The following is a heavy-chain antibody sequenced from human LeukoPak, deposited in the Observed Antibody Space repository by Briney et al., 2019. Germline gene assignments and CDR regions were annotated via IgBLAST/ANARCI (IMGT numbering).Heavy chain of an antibody. CDR1: GGTFSSYA. CDR3: AREVLYNWNRVAGFDP. Sequence: SVRVSCKASGGTFSSYAISWVRQAPGQGLEWMGRIIPILGIANYAQKFQGRVTITADKSTSTAYMELSSLRSEDTAVYYCAREVLYNWNRVAGFDPWGQGTLVTVSS. J-gene: IGHJ5*02. CDR2: IIPILGIA. V-gene: IGHV1-69*04. D-gene: IGHD1-20*01.